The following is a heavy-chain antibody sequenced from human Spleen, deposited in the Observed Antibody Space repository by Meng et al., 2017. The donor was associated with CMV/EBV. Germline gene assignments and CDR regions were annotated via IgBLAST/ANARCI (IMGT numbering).Heavy chain of an antibody. CDR1: DDISRGDYH. Sequence: DDISRGDYHWRWIRQPQGKGLEWIGNIYHSGPTNYSPSLKSRLTISIDTSKNQFSLRLTFVTAADTAVYYCARDRANLKKYNWFDPWGQGTLVTVSS. D-gene: IGHD3-10*01. J-gene: IGHJ5*02. V-gene: IGHV4-30-4*01. CDR2: IYHSGPT. CDR3: ARDRANLKKYNWFDP.